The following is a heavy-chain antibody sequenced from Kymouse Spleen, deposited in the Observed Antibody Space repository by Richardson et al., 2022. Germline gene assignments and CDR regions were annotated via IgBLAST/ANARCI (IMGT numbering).Heavy chain of an antibody. V-gene: IGHV4-34*01. CDR2: INHSGST. CDR1: GGSFSGYY. D-gene: IGHD5-18,IGHD5-18*01. J-gene: IGHJ4*02. CDR3: AREGIQLWLGY. Sequence: QVQLQQWGAGLLKPSETLSLTCAVYGGSFSGYYWSWIRQPPGKGLEWIGEINHSGSTNYNPSLKSRVTISVDTSKNQFSLKLSSVTAADTAVYYCAREGIQLWLGYWGQGTLVTVSS.